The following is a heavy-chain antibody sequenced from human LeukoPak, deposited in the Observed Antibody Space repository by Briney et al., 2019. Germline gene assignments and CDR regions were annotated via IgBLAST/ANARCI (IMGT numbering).Heavy chain of an antibody. CDR1: GGSFSGYY. J-gene: IGHJ4*02. D-gene: IGHD3-22*01. V-gene: IGHV4-34*01. CDR3: ARRGVYYDSSGYYYHSFDH. CDR2: INHSGST. Sequence: SETLSLTCAVYGGSFSGYYWSWIRQPPGKGLEWIGEINHSGSTNYNPSLKSRVTISVDTSKNQFSLKLSSVTAADTAVYYCARRGVYYDSSGYYYHSFDHWGQGTLVTVSS.